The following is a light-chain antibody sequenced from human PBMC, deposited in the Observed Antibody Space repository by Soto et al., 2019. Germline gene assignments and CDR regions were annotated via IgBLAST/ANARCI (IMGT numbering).Light chain of an antibody. Sequence: EIVLTQSPATLSLSPGERGTLSCRASQSVSNHLAWYQQKPGQAPRLLIYDASKRPTGIPARFSGSGSGTDFTLTISSLEPEDFAVYYCQQRSDRLPITFGQGTRLEIK. CDR2: DAS. CDR1: QSVSNH. J-gene: IGKJ5*01. CDR3: QQRSDRLPIT. V-gene: IGKV3-11*01.